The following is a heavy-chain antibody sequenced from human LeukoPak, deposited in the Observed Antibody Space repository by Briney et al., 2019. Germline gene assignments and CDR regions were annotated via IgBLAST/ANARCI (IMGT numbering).Heavy chain of an antibody. CDR3: ARDPRCSSTSCYMGNWFDP. D-gene: IGHD2-2*02. Sequence: SETLSLTCAVYGGSFSGYYWSWIRQPPGKGLEWIGEINHSGSTNYNPSLKSRVTISVDTSKNQFSLKLSSVTAADTAVCYCARDPRCSSTSCYMGNWFDPWGQGTLVTVSS. V-gene: IGHV4-34*01. J-gene: IGHJ5*02. CDR1: GGSFSGYY. CDR2: INHSGST.